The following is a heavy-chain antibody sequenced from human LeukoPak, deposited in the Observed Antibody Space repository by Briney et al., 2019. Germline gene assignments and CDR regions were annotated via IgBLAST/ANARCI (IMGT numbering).Heavy chain of an antibody. J-gene: IGHJ4*02. CDR2: ISWNSGSI. CDR3: AKDIKVYYYDSSGYRGFDY. D-gene: IGHD3-22*01. CDR1: GFTFDDYA. V-gene: IGHV3-9*01. Sequence: GRSLRLSCAASGFTFDDYAMHWVRQAPGKGLEWVSGISWNSGSIGYADSVKGRFTISRDNAKNSLYLQMNSLRAEDTALYYCAKDIKVYYYDSSGYRGFDYWGQGTLVTVSS.